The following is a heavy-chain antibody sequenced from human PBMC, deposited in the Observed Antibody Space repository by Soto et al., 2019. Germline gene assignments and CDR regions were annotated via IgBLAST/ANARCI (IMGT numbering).Heavy chain of an antibody. CDR2: ISGSGGST. CDR3: ATRRNCSSTSCVFDN. Sequence: PGGSLRLSCAASGFTFSSYAMSWVRQAPGKGLEWVSAISGSGGSTYYADSVKGRFTISRDSSKNTLYLQMNSLRAEDTAVYYCATRRNCSSTSCVFDNWGQGTQVTVSS. J-gene: IGHJ4*02. D-gene: IGHD2-2*01. V-gene: IGHV3-23*01. CDR1: GFTFSSYA.